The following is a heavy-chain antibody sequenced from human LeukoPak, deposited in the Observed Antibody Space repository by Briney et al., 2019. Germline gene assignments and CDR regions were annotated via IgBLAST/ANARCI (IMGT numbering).Heavy chain of an antibody. D-gene: IGHD4-17*01. CDR1: GGSISSDY. CDR3: ARSAPSVTSYYFDS. J-gene: IGHJ4*02. CDR2: IYTSGST. V-gene: IGHV4-4*07. Sequence: SETLSLTCTVSGGSISSDYWIWIRQPAGKGREGSGRIYTSGSTNYNPSLKSRVTMSVDTSKNQFSLKLSSVTAADTAVYYCARSAPSVTSYYFDSWGQGTLVTVSS.